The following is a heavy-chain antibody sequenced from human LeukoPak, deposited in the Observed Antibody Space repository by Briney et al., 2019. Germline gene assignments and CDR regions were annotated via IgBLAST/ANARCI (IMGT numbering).Heavy chain of an antibody. CDR3: ARYTVTNLLDF. CDR2: INHSGNT. J-gene: IGHJ4*02. D-gene: IGHD4-17*01. V-gene: IGHV4-30-4*08. Sequence: SETLSLTCSVSGGSISGDDDYRSWIRQPPGKGLEWIGYINHSGNTYYIPSLRSRGTISIDTSKNQFSLELSSVTAADTAVYYCARYTVTNLLDFWGQGTLVTVSS. CDR1: GGSISGDDDY.